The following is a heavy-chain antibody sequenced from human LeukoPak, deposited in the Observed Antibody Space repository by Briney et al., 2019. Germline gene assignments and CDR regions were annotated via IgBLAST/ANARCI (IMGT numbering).Heavy chain of an antibody. CDR3: ATYYYRSGSPLRYFDY. CDR2: ISASGGST. D-gene: IGHD3-10*01. J-gene: IGHJ4*02. CDR1: GFTFSTYA. V-gene: IGHV3-23*01. Sequence: GGSLRLSCSVSGFTFSTYAMSWVSQAPGKGLKCVSTISASGGSTYYADSVKGRFTISRDNSKNTLYLQMNSLRAEDTAVYYCATYYYRSGSPLRYFDYSGQGTLVTVSS.